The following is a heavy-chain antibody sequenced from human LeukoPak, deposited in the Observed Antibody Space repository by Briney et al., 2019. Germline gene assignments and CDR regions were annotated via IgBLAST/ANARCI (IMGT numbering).Heavy chain of an antibody. CDR1: GGTFSSYA. J-gene: IGHJ4*02. Sequence: SVKVSCKASGGTFSSYAISWVRQAPGRGLEWMGRIIPILGIANYAQKFQGRVTITADKSTSTAYMELSSLRSEDTAVYYCARDVGGGSYYDYWGQGTLVTVSS. CDR2: IIPILGIA. D-gene: IGHD1-26*01. CDR3: ARDVGGGSYYDY. V-gene: IGHV1-69*04.